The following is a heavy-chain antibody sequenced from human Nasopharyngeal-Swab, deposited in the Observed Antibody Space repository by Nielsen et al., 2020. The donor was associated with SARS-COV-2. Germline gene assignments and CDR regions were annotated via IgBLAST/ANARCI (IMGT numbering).Heavy chain of an antibody. CDR3: AREVTTEGYYFDY. Sequence: GESLKISCAASGFTFSSYSMNWVRQAPGKGLEWVSSISSSSIYIYYADSVKGRFTISRDNAKNSLYLQMNSLRAEDTAVYYCAREVTTEGYYFDYWGQGTLVTVSS. CDR2: ISSSSIYI. J-gene: IGHJ4*02. V-gene: IGHV3-21*01. D-gene: IGHD2-21*02. CDR1: GFTFSSYS.